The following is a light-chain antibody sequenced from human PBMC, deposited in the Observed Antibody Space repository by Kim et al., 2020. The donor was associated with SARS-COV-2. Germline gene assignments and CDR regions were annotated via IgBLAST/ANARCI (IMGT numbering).Light chain of an antibody. CDR2: GAS. CDR3: QYYGSSPPVT. J-gene: IGKJ5*01. CDR1: QGVTGTN. V-gene: IGKV3-20*01. Sequence: PGERAPLPCPARQGVTGTNLAWDPQRPRQAPRLLMYGASYRDSGIPDRFSGSGSGTDFTLTISRLEPEDFAEYYCQYYGSSPPVTFGQGTRLEI.